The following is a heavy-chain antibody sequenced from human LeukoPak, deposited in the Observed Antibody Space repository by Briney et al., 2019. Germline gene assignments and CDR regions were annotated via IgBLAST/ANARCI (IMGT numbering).Heavy chain of an antibody. J-gene: IGHJ5*02. CDR3: ATGEGDYSWFDP. V-gene: IGHV1-69*13. CDR2: IIPNIGTA. Sequence: GASVKVSCKASGCTFSSYGISWVRQAPGQGLEWMGGIIPNIGTANYAQKFQGRVTMTADESTSTAYMELSSLRSEDTAVYYCATGEGDYSWFDPWGQGTLVTVSS. D-gene: IGHD2-21*02. CDR1: GCTFSSYG.